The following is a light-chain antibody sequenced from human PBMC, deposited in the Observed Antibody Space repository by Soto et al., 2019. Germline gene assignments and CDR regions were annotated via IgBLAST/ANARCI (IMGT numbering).Light chain of an antibody. V-gene: IGKV3-11*01. Sequence: EIVLTQSPATLSLSPLERATLSCIASQSVSSYLAWYQQKPGQAPRLLIYDASNRATGIPARFSGSGSGTDFTLTISSLEPEDFAVYYCQQRSNWPITFGQGTRLEIK. J-gene: IGKJ5*01. CDR3: QQRSNWPIT. CDR1: QSVSSY. CDR2: DAS.